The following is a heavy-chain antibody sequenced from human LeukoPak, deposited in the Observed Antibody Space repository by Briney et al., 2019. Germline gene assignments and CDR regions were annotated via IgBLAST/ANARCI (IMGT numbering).Heavy chain of an antibody. CDR3: ARPYYYDSSGYAFDI. V-gene: IGHV5-51*01. D-gene: IGHD3-22*01. J-gene: IGHJ3*02. Sequence: GESLKISCKGSGYRFSSYWIAWVRQMPGKGLEWMGIIFPGDSDARYSPSFQGQVTISADKSISAAYLQWSSLKASDTAMYYCARPYYYDSSGYAFDIWGQGTTVTVSS. CDR1: GYRFSSYW. CDR2: IFPGDSDA.